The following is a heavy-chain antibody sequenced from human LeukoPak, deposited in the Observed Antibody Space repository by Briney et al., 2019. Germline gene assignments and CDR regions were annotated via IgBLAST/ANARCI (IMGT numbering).Heavy chain of an antibody. V-gene: IGHV3-23*01. Sequence: GGSLRLSCVASGFTFSNYAMTWVRQSPGKGLEWVSCVIGSGSNTHYADPVTCRSTISRHNSKNTVYLQINSLRAEDTAIYYCAKSSDGSGRYTQGLDVWGQGTTVTVSS. J-gene: IGHJ6*02. CDR2: VIGSGSNT. CDR1: GFTFSNYA. CDR3: AKSSDGSGRYTQGLDV. D-gene: IGHD3-22*01.